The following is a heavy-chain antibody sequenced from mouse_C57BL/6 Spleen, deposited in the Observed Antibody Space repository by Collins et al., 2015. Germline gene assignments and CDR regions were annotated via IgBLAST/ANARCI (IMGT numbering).Heavy chain of an antibody. CDR3: ARDYYGSSLLYYAMDY. V-gene: IGHV2-9*02. J-gene: IGHJ4*01. CDR2: IWAGGST. CDR1: GFSLTSYG. Sequence: QVQLKESGPGLVAPSQSLSITCTVSGFSLTSYGVHWVRQPPGKGLEWLGVIWAGGSTNYNSALMSRLSISKDNSKSQVFLKMNSLQTDDTAMYYCARDYYGSSLLYYAMDYWGQGTSVTVSS. D-gene: IGHD1-1*01.